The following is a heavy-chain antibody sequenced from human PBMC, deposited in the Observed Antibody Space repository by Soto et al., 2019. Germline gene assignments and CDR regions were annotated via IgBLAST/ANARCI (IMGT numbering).Heavy chain of an antibody. J-gene: IGHJ4*02. CDR1: GGSFSGYY. CDR3: ARDKITGLFDY. D-gene: IGHD2-8*02. V-gene: IGHV4-34*01. CDR2: INHSGST. Sequence: QVQLQQWGAGLLKPSETLSLTCAVYGGSFSGYYWTWIRQPPGTGLVWIGEINHSGSTNYNPSLKCRVTISVDTSKNQFSLKLTSVTAADTAVYYCARDKITGLFDYWGQGTLVTVSS.